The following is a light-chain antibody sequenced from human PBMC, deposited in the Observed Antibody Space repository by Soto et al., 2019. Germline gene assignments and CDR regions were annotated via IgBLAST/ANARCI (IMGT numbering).Light chain of an antibody. J-gene: IGKJ2*01. CDR3: QQYGSSPYT. V-gene: IGKV3-20*01. CDR1: QSVSTSY. Sequence: EIVLTQSPGTLSLSLGERDTLSCRASQSVSTSYLAWYQQKPDQAPRLLIYGASSRATGIPDRFSGSESGTDFTLTISRLKPEYFALYYCQQYGSSPYTFGQRINLDIK. CDR2: GAS.